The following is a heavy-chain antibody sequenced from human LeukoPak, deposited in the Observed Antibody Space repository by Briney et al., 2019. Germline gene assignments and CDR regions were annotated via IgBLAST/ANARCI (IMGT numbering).Heavy chain of an antibody. Sequence: GGSLRLSCPASGFTFSSYSMNWVRQAPGKGLEWVSSISSSSSYIYYADSVKGRFTISRDNAKNSLYLQMNSLRAEDTAVYYCARDMVRGVIITYKGFDYWGRGTLVTVSS. CDR2: ISSSSSYI. J-gene: IGHJ4*02. CDR1: GFTFSSYS. CDR3: ARDMVRGVIITYKGFDY. V-gene: IGHV3-21*01. D-gene: IGHD3-10*01.